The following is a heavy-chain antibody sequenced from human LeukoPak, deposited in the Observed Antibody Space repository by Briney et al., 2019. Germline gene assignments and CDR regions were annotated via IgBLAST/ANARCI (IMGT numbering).Heavy chain of an antibody. Sequence: PGGSLRLSCAASGFTFSSYAMHWVRQAPGKGLEYVSAISSNGGSTYYANSVKGRFTISRDNSKNTLYLQMGSLRAEDMAVYYCARSVGTEPLDYWGQGTLVTVSS. CDR3: ARSVGTEPLDY. D-gene: IGHD1-26*01. V-gene: IGHV3-64*01. CDR2: ISSNGGST. J-gene: IGHJ4*02. CDR1: GFTFSSYA.